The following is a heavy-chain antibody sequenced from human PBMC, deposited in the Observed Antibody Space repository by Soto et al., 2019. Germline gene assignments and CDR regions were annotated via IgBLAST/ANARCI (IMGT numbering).Heavy chain of an antibody. D-gene: IGHD2-2*01. CDR1: GGTFSSYA. Sequence: QVPLVQSGAEVKKPGSSVKVSCKASGGTFSSYAISWVRQAPGQGLEWMGGIIPISGTANYAQKFQGRVTITADESTSTAFMELSSRRSEDTAVYYCARSQGSSTSLEIYYYYYYGMDVWGQGTTVTVSS. J-gene: IGHJ6*02. CDR3: ARSQGSSTSLEIYYYYYYGMDV. CDR2: IIPISGTA. V-gene: IGHV1-69*01.